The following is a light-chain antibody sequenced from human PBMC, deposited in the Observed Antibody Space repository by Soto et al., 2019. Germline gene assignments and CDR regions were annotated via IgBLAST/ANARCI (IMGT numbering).Light chain of an antibody. V-gene: IGKV3-15*01. CDR1: QSVSSN. CDR2: GAS. CDR3: QQYTKWPPET. Sequence: EILRMQSPTTLSVSPGDSATLSCRASQSVSSNLAWYQQRPGQAPRLLIYGASTRATGIPARFSGSGSGTEFTLTISSLQSEDFAVYYCQQYTKWPPETVGEGTKVDI. J-gene: IGKJ1*01.